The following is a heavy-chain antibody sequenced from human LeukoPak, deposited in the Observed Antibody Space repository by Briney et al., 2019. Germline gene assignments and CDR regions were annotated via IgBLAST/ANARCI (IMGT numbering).Heavy chain of an antibody. D-gene: IGHD5-18*01. J-gene: IGHJ4*02. Sequence: PSETLSLTCTVSGGSISSSSYYWGWIRQPPGKGLEWIGEINHSGSTNYNPSLKSRVTISVDTSKNQFSLKLSSVTAADTAVYYCARVNGYSYGFFDYWGQGTLVTVSS. CDR2: INHSGST. V-gene: IGHV4-39*07. CDR3: ARVNGYSYGFFDY. CDR1: GGSISSSSYY.